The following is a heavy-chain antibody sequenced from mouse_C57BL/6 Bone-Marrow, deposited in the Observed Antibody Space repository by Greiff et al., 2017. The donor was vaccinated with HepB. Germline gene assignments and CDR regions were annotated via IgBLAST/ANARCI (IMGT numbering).Heavy chain of an antibody. CDR3: ARGGDFPLYYYAMDY. D-gene: IGHD2-13*01. CDR1: GYTFTSYW. Sequence: QVQLQQPGAELVRPGTSVKLSCKASGYTFTSYWMHWVKQRPGQGLEWIGVIDPSDSYTNYNQKFKGKATLTVDTSSSTAYMQLSSLTSEDSAVYYCARGGDFPLYYYAMDYWGQGTSVTVSS. V-gene: IGHV1-59*01. J-gene: IGHJ4*01. CDR2: IDPSDSYT.